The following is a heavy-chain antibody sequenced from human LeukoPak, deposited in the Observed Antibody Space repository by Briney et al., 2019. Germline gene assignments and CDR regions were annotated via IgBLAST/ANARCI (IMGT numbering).Heavy chain of an antibody. V-gene: IGHV4-39*07. CDR2: IYYSGST. CDR3: ARGDILTGFQFNP. CDR1: GGSISSSSYY. J-gene: IGHJ5*02. Sequence: SETLSLTCTVSGGSISSSSYYWGWIRQPPGKGLEWIGSIYYSGSTNYNPSLKSRVTISVDTSKNQFSLKLSSVTAADTAVYYCARGDILTGFQFNPWGQGTLVTVSS. D-gene: IGHD3-9*01.